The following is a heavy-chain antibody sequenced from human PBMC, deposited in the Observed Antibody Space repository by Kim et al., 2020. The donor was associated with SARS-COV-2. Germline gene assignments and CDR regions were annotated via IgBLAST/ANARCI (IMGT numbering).Heavy chain of an antibody. CDR2: LSYDGSNE. D-gene: IGHD2-15*01. CDR3: ATGDCSGERCYSYYYYYYDMDA. Sequence: GGSLRLSCVVSGFTFSSYGLHWVRQAPGKGLEWVAGLSYDGSNEYYADSVRGRFTISRDNSKNTLYLQMNSLRAEDTAVYYCATGDCSGERCYSYYYYYYDMDAWGQGTTVTVSS. J-gene: IGHJ6*02. V-gene: IGHV3-30*03. CDR1: GFTFSSYG.